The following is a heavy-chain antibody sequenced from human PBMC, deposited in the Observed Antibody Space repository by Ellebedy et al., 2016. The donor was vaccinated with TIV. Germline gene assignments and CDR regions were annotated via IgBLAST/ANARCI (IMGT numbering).Heavy chain of an antibody. V-gene: IGHV3-23*01. CDR1: GLTFSSHA. Sequence: PGGSLRLSCAASGLTFSSHAMSWVRQAPGQGLEWVSAISGSGHNTYYADSVKGRFTISRDNSKNTLNLQMNSLTAEETAVYYCESGAYDIWGQGTKVTVSS. CDR2: ISGSGHNT. J-gene: IGHJ3*02. CDR3: ESGAYDI.